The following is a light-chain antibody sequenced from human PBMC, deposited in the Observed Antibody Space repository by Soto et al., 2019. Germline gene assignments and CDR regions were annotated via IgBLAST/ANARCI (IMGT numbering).Light chain of an antibody. J-gene: IGLJ1*01. V-gene: IGLV2-8*01. CDR2: ELT. Sequence: QSALTQPPSASGSPGQSVTISSTGTSIDSGDYNYVSWYQQPPGKVPKLIIHELTRRPSGVPDRFSASKSGNTASLTVSGLQAKDEADYFCSSHGGANNFYVFGTGTKVTVL. CDR3: SSHGGANNFYV. CDR1: SIDSGDYNY.